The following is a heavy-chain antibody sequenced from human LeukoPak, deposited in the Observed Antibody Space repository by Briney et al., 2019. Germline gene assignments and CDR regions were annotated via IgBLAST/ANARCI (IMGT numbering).Heavy chain of an antibody. D-gene: IGHD3-3*01. V-gene: IGHV4-34*01. CDR3: ASGTDDFWSGYYTQRYYYYMDV. J-gene: IGHJ6*03. CDR1: GGSFSGYY. CDR2: INHSGST. Sequence: PSETLSLTCAVYGGSFSGYYWSWIRQPPGKGLEWIGEINHSGSTNYNPPLKSRVTISVDTSKNQFSLKLSSVTAADTAVYYCASGTDDFWSGYYTQRYYYYMDVWGKGTTVTVSS.